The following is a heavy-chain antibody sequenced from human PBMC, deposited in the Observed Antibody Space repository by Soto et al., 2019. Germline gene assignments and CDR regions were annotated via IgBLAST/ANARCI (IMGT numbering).Heavy chain of an antibody. CDR1: GGSFSGYY. CDR2: INHSGST. Sequence: SETLSLTCAVYGGSFSGYYWSWIRQPPGKGLEWIGEINHSGSTNYNPSLKSRVTISVDTSKNQFSLKLSSVTAADTAVYYCARRRRYYDSSGYTNDYWGQGTLVTVS. CDR3: ARRRRYYDSSGYTNDY. D-gene: IGHD3-22*01. J-gene: IGHJ4*02. V-gene: IGHV4-34*01.